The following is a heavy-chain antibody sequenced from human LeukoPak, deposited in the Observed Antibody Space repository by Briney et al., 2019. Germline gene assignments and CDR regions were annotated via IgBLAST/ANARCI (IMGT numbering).Heavy chain of an antibody. CDR3: AILAMYYDSSGYTFDY. D-gene: IGHD3-22*01. V-gene: IGHV3-7*01. CDR2: IKQDGSEK. CDR1: GFTFSSYW. J-gene: IGHJ4*02. Sequence: GGSLRLSCAASGFTFSSYWMNWVRQAPGKGLEWVANIKQDGSEKYYVDSVKGRFTISRDNAKNSLYLQMNSLRAEDTAVYYCAILAMYYDSSGYTFDYWGQGTLVTVSS.